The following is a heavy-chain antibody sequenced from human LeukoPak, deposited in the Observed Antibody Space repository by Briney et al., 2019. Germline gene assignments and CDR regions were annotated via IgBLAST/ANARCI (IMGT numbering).Heavy chain of an antibody. CDR3: ARAGYSYGY. CDR2: ISSSSSYI. Sequence: PGGSLRLSCAASGFTFSSSWMHWVRQAPGKELEWVSSISSSSSYIYYADSVKGRSTISRDNAKNSLYLQMNSLRAEDTAVYYCARAGYSYGYWGQGTLVTVSS. D-gene: IGHD5-18*01. J-gene: IGHJ4*02. V-gene: IGHV3-21*01. CDR1: GFTFSSSW.